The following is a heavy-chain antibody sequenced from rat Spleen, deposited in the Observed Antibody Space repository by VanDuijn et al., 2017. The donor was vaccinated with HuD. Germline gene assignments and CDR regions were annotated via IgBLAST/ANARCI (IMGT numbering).Heavy chain of an antibody. CDR1: GFTFSDYN. Sequence: EVQLVESGGGLVQPGRSLKLSCAASGFTFSDYNMAWVRQAPTKGLEWVASISPSGGSTYYRDSVKGRFTISRDNAKSTLYLQMDSLGSGDTATYYCTTGMTLVWGRGVMVTVSS. J-gene: IGHJ2*01. CDR3: TTGMTLV. V-gene: IGHV5-27*01. D-gene: IGHD1-7*01. CDR2: ISPSGGST.